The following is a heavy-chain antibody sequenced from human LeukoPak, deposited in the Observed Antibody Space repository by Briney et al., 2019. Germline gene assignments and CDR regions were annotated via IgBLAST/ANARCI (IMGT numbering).Heavy chain of an antibody. J-gene: IGHJ3*02. CDR3: ARESPYYYGSGSWGRAFDI. CDR2: IKQDGSEK. D-gene: IGHD3-10*01. Sequence: PGGSLRLSCAASGFTFSSYWMSWVRQAPGKGLEWVANIKQDGSEKYYVDSVKGRFTISRDNAKNSLYLQMNSLRAEDTAVYYCARESPYYYGSGSWGRAFDIWGQGTMVTVSS. CDR1: GFTFSSYW. V-gene: IGHV3-7*01.